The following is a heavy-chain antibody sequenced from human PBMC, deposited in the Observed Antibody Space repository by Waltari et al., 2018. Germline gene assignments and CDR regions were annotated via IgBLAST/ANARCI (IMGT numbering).Heavy chain of an antibody. CDR3: ARGPYYYDSSGYYYYYYMDV. J-gene: IGHJ6*03. Sequence: QVQLQQWGAGLLKPSETLSLTCAVYGGSFSGYYWSWIRQPPGKGLEWIGEINHSGSTNYNPSLKSRVTISVDTSKNQVSLKLSSVTAADTAVYYCARGPYYYDSSGYYYYYYMDVWGKGTTVTVSS. D-gene: IGHD3-22*01. CDR1: GGSFSGYY. V-gene: IGHV4-34*01. CDR2: INHSGST.